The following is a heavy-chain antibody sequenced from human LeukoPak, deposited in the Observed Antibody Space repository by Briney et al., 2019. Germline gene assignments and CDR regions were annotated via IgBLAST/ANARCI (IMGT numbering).Heavy chain of an antibody. D-gene: IGHD3-22*01. CDR2: IIPIFGP. Sequence: SVKVSCKASGGTFSTSPISWVRQAPGQGLEWIGGIIPIFGPNYAQKFQGRATISADLATATAYMELSSLTSEDTSVYYCATGKDRSGYYYSLDYWGQGTLVAVSS. J-gene: IGHJ4*02. CDR3: ATGKDRSGYYYSLDY. CDR1: GGTFSTSP. V-gene: IGHV1-69*01.